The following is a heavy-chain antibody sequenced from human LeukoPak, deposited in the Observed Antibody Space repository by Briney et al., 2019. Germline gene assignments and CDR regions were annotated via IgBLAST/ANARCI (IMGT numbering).Heavy chain of an antibody. V-gene: IGHV3-30*03. D-gene: IGHD1-26*01. Sequence: PGGSLRLSCAASGFTFDDYGMSWVRQAPGKGLEWVAVISYDGSNKYYADSVKGRFTISRDNSKNTLYLQMNSLRAEDTAVYYCARGLIVGAFGGHFDYWGQGTLVTVSS. J-gene: IGHJ4*02. CDR2: ISYDGSNK. CDR3: ARGLIVGAFGGHFDY. CDR1: GFTFDDYG.